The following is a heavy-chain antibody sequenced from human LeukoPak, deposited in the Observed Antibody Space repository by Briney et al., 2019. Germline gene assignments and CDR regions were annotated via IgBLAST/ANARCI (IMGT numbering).Heavy chain of an antibody. CDR3: ARNLCGGDCYSADYYYMDV. Sequence: SETLSLTCTVSRGSISSYYWSWIRQPPGKGLEWIGNISYSGSTNYNPSLKSRVTISVDTSKNQFSLKLSSVTAADTAVYYCARNLCGGDCYSADYYYMDVWGKGTTVTVSS. V-gene: IGHV4-59*01. CDR1: RGSISSYY. CDR2: ISYSGST. D-gene: IGHD2-21*01. J-gene: IGHJ6*03.